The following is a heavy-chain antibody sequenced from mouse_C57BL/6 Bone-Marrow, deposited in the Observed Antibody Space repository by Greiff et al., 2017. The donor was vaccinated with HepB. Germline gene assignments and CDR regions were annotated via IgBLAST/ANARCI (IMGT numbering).Heavy chain of an antibody. J-gene: IGHJ3*01. Sequence: EVQRVEPGGDLVKPGGSLKLSCAASGFTFTSYGMPWVRQTPDKRLEWVATISSGGSYTYYPDSVKGRFTISRDNAKNTLYLQMSSLKSEDTAMYYCARDYYDYGCAYWGQGALVTVSA. D-gene: IGHD2-4*01. CDR2: ISSGGSYT. CDR1: GFTFTSYG. CDR3: ARDYYDYGCAY. V-gene: IGHV5-6*01.